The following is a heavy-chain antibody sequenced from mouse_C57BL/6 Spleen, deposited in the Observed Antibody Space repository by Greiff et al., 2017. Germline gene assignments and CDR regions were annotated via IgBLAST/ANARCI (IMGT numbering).Heavy chain of an antibody. J-gene: IGHJ1*03. Sequence: QVQLQQSGPELVKPGASVKISCKASGYAFSGSWMNWVKQRPGKGLEWIGRIYPGDGDTDYNGKFKGKATLTADKSSSTAYMRLSSLTSEAAAVSSCASWVYVGYFYCYFDVWGTATTVTVSS. CDR1: GYAFSGSW. D-gene: IGHD2-3*01. CDR3: ASWVYVGYFYCYFDV. V-gene: IGHV1-82*01. CDR2: IYPGDGDT.